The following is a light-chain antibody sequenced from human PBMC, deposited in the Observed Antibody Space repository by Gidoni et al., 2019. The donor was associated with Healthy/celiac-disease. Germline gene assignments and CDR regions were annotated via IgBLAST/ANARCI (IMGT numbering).Light chain of an antibody. CDR2: DVS. CDR1: SSDFGGYNY. J-gene: IGLJ2*01. CDR3: CSYAGSYTPVV. Sequence: QSALTPPPPVSGPPGQPVTISCTGTSSDFGGYNYVSWYQHHPGKAPKLTINDVSKRPSGVPDRFSGSKSGNTAALTISGLQAEDEADYYCCSYAGSYTPVVFGGGTKLTVL. V-gene: IGLV2-11*01.